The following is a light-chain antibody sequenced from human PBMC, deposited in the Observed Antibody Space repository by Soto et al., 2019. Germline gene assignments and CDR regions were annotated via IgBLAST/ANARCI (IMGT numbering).Light chain of an antibody. CDR3: QQYNNWPRT. V-gene: IGKV3-15*01. J-gene: IGKJ1*01. CDR1: QSIRST. CDR2: DAS. Sequence: EIVMTHSPATLSVSPWERATLSFGASQSIRSTLAWFQQKPGQAPRLLIYDASKRATGIPARFSGSGSGTEFTLTISSLQSEDFAVYYCQQYNNWPRTFGQGTKVDIK.